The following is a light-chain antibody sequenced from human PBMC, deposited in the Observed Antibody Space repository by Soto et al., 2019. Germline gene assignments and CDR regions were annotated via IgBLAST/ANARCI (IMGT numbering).Light chain of an antibody. CDR2: DVS. CDR3: SSYTGSNTRPYV. J-gene: IGLJ1*01. CDR1: SSDVGGYNF. V-gene: IGLV2-14*01. Sequence: QSALTQPASVSGSPGQSITISCTGTSSDVGGYNFVSWYQQHPGKAPKLMIYDVSNRPSGVSTRFSGSKSGNTASLTISGLQAEDEADYYCSSYTGSNTRPYVFGTGTKVTVL.